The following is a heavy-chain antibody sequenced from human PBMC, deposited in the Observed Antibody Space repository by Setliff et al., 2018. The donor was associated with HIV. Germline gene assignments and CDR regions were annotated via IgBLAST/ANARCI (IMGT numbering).Heavy chain of an antibody. J-gene: IGHJ6*03. V-gene: IGHV1-18*01. CDR3: ARDQGFWSGFTYNYYMDV. CDR2: ISASKGNT. Sequence: ASVKVSCKASGYNFTSNGISWVRQAPGQGLEWMGRISASKGNTKYTQDFQGRVTMTTDTTTSTVYMELRSLRSDDTAVYYCARDQGFWSGFTYNYYMDVWGKGTTVTVSS. CDR1: GYNFTSNG. D-gene: IGHD3-3*01.